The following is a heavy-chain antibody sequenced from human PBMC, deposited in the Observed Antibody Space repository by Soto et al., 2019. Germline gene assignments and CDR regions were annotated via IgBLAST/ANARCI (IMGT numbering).Heavy chain of an antibody. CDR2: ISYDGSNK. J-gene: IGHJ4*02. CDR1: GFTFSSYA. D-gene: IGHD6-19*01. Sequence: VQLVESGGGVVQPGRSLRLSCAASGFTFSSYAMHWVRQAPGKGLEWVAVISYDGSNKYYADSVKGRFTISRDNSKNTLYLQMNSLRAEDTAVYYCARDPYSSGWLIFDYWGQGTLVTVSS. CDR3: ARDPYSSGWLIFDY. V-gene: IGHV3-30-3*01.